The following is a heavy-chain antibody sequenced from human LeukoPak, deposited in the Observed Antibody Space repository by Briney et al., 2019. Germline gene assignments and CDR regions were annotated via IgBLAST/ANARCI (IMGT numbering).Heavy chain of an antibody. V-gene: IGHV1-24*01. J-gene: IGHJ5*02. CDR2: FYPEDGET. D-gene: IGHD6-13*01. Sequence: ASVTVSCKVSGYTLTELSMHWVRQAPGKGLEWMGGFYPEDGETIYAQKFQGRVTMTEDTSTDTAYMELSSLRSEDTAVYYCANLGIAAAGIRKDWFDPWGQGTLVTVSS. CDR3: ANLGIAAAGIRKDWFDP. CDR1: GYTLTELS.